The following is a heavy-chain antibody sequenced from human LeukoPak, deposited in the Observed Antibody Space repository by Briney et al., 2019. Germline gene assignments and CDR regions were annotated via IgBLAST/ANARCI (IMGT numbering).Heavy chain of an antibody. CDR2: IKGDGSST. V-gene: IGHV3-74*01. D-gene: IGHD5-18*01. CDR1: GFTFSSYW. CDR3: ARDGYSFGHDFDY. J-gene: IGHJ4*02. Sequence: GGSLRLSCAASGFTFSSYWMHWARHTPGKGLVWVSRIKGDGSSTSYADSVKGRFTISRDNAKNTLYLQMNSLRAEDTAVYYCARDGYSFGHDFDYWGQGTLVTVSS.